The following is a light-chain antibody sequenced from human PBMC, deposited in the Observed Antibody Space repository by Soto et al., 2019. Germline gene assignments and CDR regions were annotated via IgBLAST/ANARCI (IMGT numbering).Light chain of an antibody. CDR3: SSYTTSSTLLYV. J-gene: IGLJ1*01. Sequence: QSALTQPASVSGSPGQSITISCTGTSSDVGGYNYVSWYQQHPGKAPKLMIYAVSNRPSGVSTRVSGSKSGNTASLTISGLHAEDEADYHCSSYTTSSTLLYVFGTGTKLTVL. CDR1: SSDVGGYNY. CDR2: AVS. V-gene: IGLV2-14*01.